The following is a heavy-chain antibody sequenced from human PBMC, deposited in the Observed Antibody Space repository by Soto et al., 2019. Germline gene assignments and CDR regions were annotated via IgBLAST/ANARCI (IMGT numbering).Heavy chain of an antibody. D-gene: IGHD6-13*01. CDR1: GGSFSGYD. CDR2: INHSGST. Sequence: PSETLSLTCAAYGGSFSGYDWSWIRQPPGKGLEWIGEINHSGSTTYNPSLKSRVTISVDTSKNHFSLKLSSVTAADTAVYYCAREYSSSWYVYYYYGMDVWGQGTTVTVSS. CDR3: AREYSSSWYVYYYYGMDV. J-gene: IGHJ6*02. V-gene: IGHV4-34*01.